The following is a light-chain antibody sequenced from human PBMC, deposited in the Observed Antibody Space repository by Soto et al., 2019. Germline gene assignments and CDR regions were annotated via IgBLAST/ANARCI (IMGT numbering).Light chain of an antibody. CDR2: GAS. Sequence: EIVLTQSPGTLSLSPGERTTVSCRASQSVSSSYLAWYQQKPGQAPRLLIYGASSRATGIPDRFSGSGSGTDFTLTISRLEPEDFAVYYCQKYGSSPKTFGQGTKAEIK. J-gene: IGKJ1*01. CDR1: QSVSSSY. V-gene: IGKV3-20*01. CDR3: QKYGSSPKT.